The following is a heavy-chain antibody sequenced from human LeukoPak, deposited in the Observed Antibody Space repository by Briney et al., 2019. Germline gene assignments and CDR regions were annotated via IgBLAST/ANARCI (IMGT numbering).Heavy chain of an antibody. CDR3: ARDYPRYSSSPRTFDY. CDR2: INTNTGNP. J-gene: IGHJ4*02. D-gene: IGHD6-13*01. V-gene: IGHV7-4-1*02. Sequence: ASVKVSCKASGYTFTSYAMNWVRQAPGQGLEWMGWINTNTGNPTYAQGFTGRFVFSLDTSVSTAYLQISSLKAEDTAVYYCARDYPRYSSSPRTFDYWGQGTLVTVSS. CDR1: GYTFTSYA.